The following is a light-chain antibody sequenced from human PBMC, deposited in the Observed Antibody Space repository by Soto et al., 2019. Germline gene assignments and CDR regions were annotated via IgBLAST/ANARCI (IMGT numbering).Light chain of an antibody. CDR3: CSNTCRSSSTYV. CDR1: SSDVGGYNY. CDR2: DVS. Sequence: QSVLTQPASVSGSPGQSITISCTGTSSDVGGYNYVSWYQQHPGKAPKLMIYDVSNRPSGVSNRFSGSKSGNTASLTISGPQAEDEADYYCCSNTCRSSSTYVFGTGTKVTVL. V-gene: IGLV2-14*01. J-gene: IGLJ1*01.